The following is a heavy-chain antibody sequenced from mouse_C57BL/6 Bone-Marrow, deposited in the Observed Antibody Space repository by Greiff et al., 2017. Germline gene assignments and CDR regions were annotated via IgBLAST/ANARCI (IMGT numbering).Heavy chain of an antibody. D-gene: IGHD4-1*01. Sequence: QVQLQQPGAELVKPGASVKLSCKASGYTFTSYWMHWVKQRPGQGLEWIGMIHPNSGSTNYNEKFKSKATLTVDKSSSTAYMQLSSLTSEDSAVYYCARSWDVDRFAYWGQGTLVTVSA. V-gene: IGHV1-64*01. CDR2: IHPNSGST. CDR3: ARSWDVDRFAY. CDR1: GYTFTSYW. J-gene: IGHJ3*01.